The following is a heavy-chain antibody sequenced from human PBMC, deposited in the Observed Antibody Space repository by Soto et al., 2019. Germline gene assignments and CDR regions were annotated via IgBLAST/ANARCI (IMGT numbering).Heavy chain of an antibody. V-gene: IGHV1-46*03. Sequence: ASVKVSCTASGYTFTSYYMHWVRQAPGQGLEWMGIINPSGGSTSYAQKFQGRVTMTRDTSTSTVYMELSSLRSEDTAVYYCARDQGDDIVVVPAAIPSAFDIWGQGTMVTVSS. J-gene: IGHJ3*02. CDR2: INPSGGST. CDR1: GYTFTSYY. D-gene: IGHD2-2*01. CDR3: ARDQGDDIVVVPAAIPSAFDI.